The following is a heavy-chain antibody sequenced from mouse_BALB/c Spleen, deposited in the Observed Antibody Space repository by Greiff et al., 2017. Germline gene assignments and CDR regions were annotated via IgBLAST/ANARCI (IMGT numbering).Heavy chain of an antibody. CDR3: ARKGYYGNYGGNYYAMDY. V-gene: IGHV1-9*01. D-gene: IGHD2-1*01. Sequence: VQLQQSGAELMKPGASVKISCKATGYTFSSYWIEWVKQRPGHGLEWIGEILPGSGSTNYNEKFKGKATFTADTSSNTAYMQLSSLTSEDSAVYYCARKGYYGNYGGNYYAMDYWGQGTSVTVSS. CDR2: ILPGSGST. J-gene: IGHJ4*01. CDR1: GYTFSSYW.